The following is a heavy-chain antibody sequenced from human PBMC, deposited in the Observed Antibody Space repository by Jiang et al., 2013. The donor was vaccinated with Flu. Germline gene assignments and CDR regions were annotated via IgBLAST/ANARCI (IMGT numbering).Heavy chain of an antibody. V-gene: IGHV4-4*09. CDR3: ARDLGVGARWFDP. CDR1: GGSISGYY. Sequence: SGSGLVKPSETLSLTCTVSGGSISGYYWSWIRQPPGRGLEWIGYIYSSGSTDYNPSLKSRVTISVDTSKKQFSLKLRSVSAADTAVYYCARDLGVGARWFDPWGQGTLVTVSS. J-gene: IGHJ5*02. CDR2: IYSSGST. D-gene: IGHD1-26*01.